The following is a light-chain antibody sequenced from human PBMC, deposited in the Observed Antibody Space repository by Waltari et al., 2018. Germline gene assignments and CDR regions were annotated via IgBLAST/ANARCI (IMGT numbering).Light chain of an antibody. CDR3: QQSYTTPRT. J-gene: IGKJ2*01. Sequence: DIQMTQSPSSLSASVGDRVTITCRASQNINTYVNWYQQKVGRAPKLLIYATSSLQSGVPSRFSGSGSGTHFTLTINSLQPEDFATYSCQQSYTTPRTFGQGTNLEIK. V-gene: IGKV1-39*01. CDR1: QNINTY. CDR2: ATS.